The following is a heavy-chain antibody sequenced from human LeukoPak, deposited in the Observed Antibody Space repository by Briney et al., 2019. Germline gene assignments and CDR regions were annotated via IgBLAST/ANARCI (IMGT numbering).Heavy chain of an antibody. D-gene: IGHD6-19*01. CDR3: ARDRYSSGWYNLDY. V-gene: IGHV1-3*01. J-gene: IGHJ4*02. CDR2: INAGNGNT. Sequence: ASVKVSCKASGYTFTSYAMHWVRQAPGQRLEWMGWINAGNGNTKYPQKFQGRVTITRDTSASTAYMELSSLRSEDTAVYYCARDRYSSGWYNLDYWGQGTLVTVSS. CDR1: GYTFTSYA.